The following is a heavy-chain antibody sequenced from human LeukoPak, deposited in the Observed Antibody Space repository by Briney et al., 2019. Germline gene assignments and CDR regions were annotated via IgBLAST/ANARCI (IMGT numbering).Heavy chain of an antibody. CDR3: ARAWWGEGHFDY. CDR2: ISTSRHTI. Sequence: PGGSLRLSCAASGFSFSSYQMNRLRHAPPTGLSTVSYISTSRHTIYYADSIRRRFPTSRDNAKNSLYLQMNSLRAEDTAVYYCARAWWGEGHFDYWGQGTLVVVSS. V-gene: IGHV3-48*03. D-gene: IGHD2-8*02. J-gene: IGHJ4*02. CDR1: GFSFSSYQ.